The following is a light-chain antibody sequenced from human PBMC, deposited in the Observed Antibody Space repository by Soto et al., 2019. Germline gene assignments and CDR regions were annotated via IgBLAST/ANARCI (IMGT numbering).Light chain of an antibody. J-gene: IGKJ1*01. Sequence: AIRMTQSPSSFSASTGDRFTITCRASQGISSYLAWYQRKPGKAPKLLIYAASTLQSGVPSRFSGSGSGTDFTLTISCLQSEDFATYYCQQYYSYPLTFGQGTRWIS. CDR3: QQYYSYPLT. CDR2: AAS. CDR1: QGISSY. V-gene: IGKV1-8*01.